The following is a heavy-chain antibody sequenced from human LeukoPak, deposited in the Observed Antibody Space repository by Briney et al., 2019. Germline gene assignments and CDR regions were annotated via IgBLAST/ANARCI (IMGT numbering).Heavy chain of an antibody. Sequence: ASVKVSCKASGYTFTNYAMNWVRQAPGQGLEWMGWINPNSGGTNYAQKFQGRVTMTRDTSISTAYMDMSSLRSDDTAVYYCARNLWFGESSDAFDMWGQGTMVTVSS. CDR2: INPNSGGT. J-gene: IGHJ3*02. CDR3: ARNLWFGESSDAFDM. V-gene: IGHV1-2*02. CDR1: GYTFTNYA. D-gene: IGHD3-10*01.